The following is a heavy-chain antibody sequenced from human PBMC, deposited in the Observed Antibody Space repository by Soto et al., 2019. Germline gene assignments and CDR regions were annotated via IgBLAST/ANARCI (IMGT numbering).Heavy chain of an antibody. V-gene: IGHV4-4*02. CDR2: IYHSGST. CDR3: ARAGSYYDSSGYNTH. CDR1: GGSISSSNW. Sequence: SETLSLTCAVSGGSISSSNWWSWVRQPPGKGLEWIGEIYHSGSTNYNPSLKSRVTISVDKSKNQFSLKLSSVTAADTAVYYCARAGSYYDSSGYNTHWGQGTLVTVSS. J-gene: IGHJ4*02. D-gene: IGHD3-22*01.